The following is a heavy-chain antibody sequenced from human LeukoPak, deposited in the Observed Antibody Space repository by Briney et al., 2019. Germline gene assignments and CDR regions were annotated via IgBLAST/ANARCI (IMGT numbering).Heavy chain of an antibody. V-gene: IGHV4-59*08. CDR1: GGSIFSYY. Sequence: SETLSLTCTVSGGSIFSYYWSWIRQPPGKGLEWMGYIYYSGSTNYNPSLKSRVTISVDTSKNQFSLRVSSVTAADTAVYYCARHLNNCGDDCYIFDYWGQGTLVTVSS. J-gene: IGHJ4*02. D-gene: IGHD2-21*01. CDR2: IYYSGST. CDR3: ARHLNNCGDDCYIFDY.